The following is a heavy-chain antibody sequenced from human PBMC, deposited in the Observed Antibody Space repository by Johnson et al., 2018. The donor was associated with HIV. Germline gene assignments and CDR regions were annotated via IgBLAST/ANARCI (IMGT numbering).Heavy chain of an antibody. CDR2: INSDGSST. V-gene: IGHV3-NL1*01. CDR3: AKGKDIVVVPTADDAFDI. CDR1: GFTFSSYA. J-gene: IGHJ3*02. Sequence: QVQLVESGGGVVQPGRSLRLSCAASGFTFSSYAMHWVRQAPGKGLVWVSRINSDGSSTSYADSVKGRFTISRDNSKNTLYLQMNSLRAEDTAVYFCAKGKDIVVVPTADDAFDIWGQGTVVTVSS. D-gene: IGHD2-2*01.